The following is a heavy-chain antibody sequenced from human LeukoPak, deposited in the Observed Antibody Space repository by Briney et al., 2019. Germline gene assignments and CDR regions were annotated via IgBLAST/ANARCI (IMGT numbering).Heavy chain of an antibody. V-gene: IGHV3-21*01. Sequence: GGSLRLSCAASGFTFSSYSMNWVRQAPGKGLEWVSSISRSSSYIYYADSVKGRFTISRDNAKKSLYLQMDSLRAEDTAVYYCARDLDYYESSGKRDYYGMDVWGQGTTVTVSS. J-gene: IGHJ6*02. CDR2: ISRSSSYI. D-gene: IGHD3-22*01. CDR1: GFTFSSYS. CDR3: ARDLDYYESSGKRDYYGMDV.